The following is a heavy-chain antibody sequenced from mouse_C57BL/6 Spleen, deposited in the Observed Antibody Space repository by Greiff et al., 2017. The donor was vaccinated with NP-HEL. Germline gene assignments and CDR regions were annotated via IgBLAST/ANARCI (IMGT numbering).Heavy chain of an antibody. Sequence: EVKLMESGPELVKPGASVKISCKASGYSFTDYNMNWVKQSNGKSLEWIGVINPNYGTTSYNQKFKGKATLTVDQSSSTAYMQLNRLTAEDAAVYYGAYGSMGGWFADWGKGTLVTVSA. D-gene: IGHD1-1*01. CDR1: GYSFTDYN. CDR2: INPNYGTT. CDR3: AYGSMGGWFAD. V-gene: IGHV1-39*01. J-gene: IGHJ3*01.